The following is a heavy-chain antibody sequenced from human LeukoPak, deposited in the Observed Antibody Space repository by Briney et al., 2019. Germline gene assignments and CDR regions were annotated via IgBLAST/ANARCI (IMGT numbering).Heavy chain of an antibody. CDR2: IYYSGST. D-gene: IGHD2-21*02. J-gene: IGHJ4*02. CDR3: ARAGLTLSCGRDGFANYFDY. CDR1: GGSISSYY. Sequence: SETLSLTCTVSGGSISSYYWSWIRQPPGKGLEWIGYIYYSGSTNYNPSLKSRVTMSVDTSQSQFSLMLSSVTAADTAFYYCARAGLTLSCGRDGFANYFDYWGRGTLVTVSS. V-gene: IGHV4-59*01.